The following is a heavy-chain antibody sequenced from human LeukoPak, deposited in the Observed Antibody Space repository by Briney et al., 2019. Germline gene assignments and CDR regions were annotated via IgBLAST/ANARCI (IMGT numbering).Heavy chain of an antibody. CDR2: ISGSGGST. CDR1: GFIFSSYA. CDR3: AKSLTPYGDYEVFDY. D-gene: IGHD4-17*01. Sequence: GGSLRLSCAASGFIFSSYAMSWVRQAPGKGLEWVSAISGSGGSTYYADSVKGRFTISRDNSKNTLYLQMNSLRAEDTAVYYCAKSLTPYGDYEVFDYWGQGTLVTVSS. J-gene: IGHJ4*02. V-gene: IGHV3-23*01.